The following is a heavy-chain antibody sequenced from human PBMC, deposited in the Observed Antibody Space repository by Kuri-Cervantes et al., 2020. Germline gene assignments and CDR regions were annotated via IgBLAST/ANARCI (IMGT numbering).Heavy chain of an antibody. V-gene: IGHV3-23*01. CDR2: IRGSGGST. D-gene: IGHD3-3*01. CDR3: TTDRGKWDFWSGYSPYYYMDV. J-gene: IGHJ6*03. CDR1: GFTFSSYA. Sequence: GESLKISCAASGFTFSSYAMSWVRQAPGKGLEWVSAIRGSGGSTYYADSVKGRFTISRDNSKNTLYLQMNSLRAEDTAVYYCTTDRGKWDFWSGYSPYYYMDVWGKGTTVTVSS.